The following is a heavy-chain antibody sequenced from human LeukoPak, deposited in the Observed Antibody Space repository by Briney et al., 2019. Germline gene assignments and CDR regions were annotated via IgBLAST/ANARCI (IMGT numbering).Heavy chain of an antibody. Sequence: GGSLRLSCAASGFTVSSNYMSWVRQAPGKGLEWVSVIYSGGSTYYADSVKGRFTISRDNSKNTLYLQMNSLRAEDTAVYYCAREEWLARYYFDYWGQGTLVTVSS. CDR1: GFTVSSNY. V-gene: IGHV3-53*01. CDR2: IYSGGST. D-gene: IGHD6-19*01. CDR3: AREEWLARYYFDY. J-gene: IGHJ4*02.